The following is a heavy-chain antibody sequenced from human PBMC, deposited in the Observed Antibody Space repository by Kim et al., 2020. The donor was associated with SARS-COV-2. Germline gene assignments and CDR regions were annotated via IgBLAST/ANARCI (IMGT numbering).Heavy chain of an antibody. Sequence: SETLSLTCTVSGGSVSSGSYYWSWIRQPPGKGLEWIGYIYYSGSTNYNPSLKSRVTISVDTSKNQFSLKLSSVTAADTAVYYCASTDCRGSGSCTWFDPWGQGTLVTVSS. CDR1: GGSVSSGSYY. J-gene: IGHJ5*02. V-gene: IGHV4-61*01. CDR3: ASTDCRGSGSCTWFDP. CDR2: IYYSGST. D-gene: IGHD3-10*01.